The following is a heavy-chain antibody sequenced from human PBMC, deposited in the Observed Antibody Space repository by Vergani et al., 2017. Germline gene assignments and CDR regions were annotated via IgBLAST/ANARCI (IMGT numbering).Heavy chain of an antibody. V-gene: IGHV3-53*04. D-gene: IGHD2-2*01. CDR2: IYSGGST. CDR1: GFTVSSNY. Sequence: EVQLVESGGGLVQPGGSLRLSCAASGFTVSSNYMSWVRQAPGKGLEWVSVIYSGGSTYYADSVKGRFTISRHNSKNTLYLQMNSLRAEDTAVYYCARDRDVVVPAGGHRGPRYYMDVWGKGTTVTVSS. J-gene: IGHJ6*03. CDR3: ARDRDVVVPAGGHRGPRYYMDV.